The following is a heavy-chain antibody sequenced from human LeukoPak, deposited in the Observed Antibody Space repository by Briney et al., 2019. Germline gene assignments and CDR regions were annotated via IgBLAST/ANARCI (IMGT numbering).Heavy chain of an antibody. D-gene: IGHD4-23*01. J-gene: IGHJ4*02. CDR1: GFTFSSYG. CDR2: ISYDGSNK. V-gene: IGHV3-30*18. Sequence: GGSLRLSCAASGFTFSSYGMRWVRQAPGKGLEWVAVISYDGSNKYYADSVKGRFTISRDNSKNTLYVQMNSLRAEDTAVYYCAKNVMTTLITPTDWGQGTLVTVSS. CDR3: AKNVMTTLITPTD.